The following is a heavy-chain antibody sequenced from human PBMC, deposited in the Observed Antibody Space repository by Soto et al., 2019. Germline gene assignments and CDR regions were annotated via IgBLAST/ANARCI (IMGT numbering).Heavy chain of an antibody. CDR2: ISSSSYI. J-gene: IGHJ4*02. D-gene: IGHD6-6*01. V-gene: IGHV3-21*01. CDR1: GFTFSSYS. CDR3: ARDSPIAAPYYFDY. Sequence: GGSLRLSCAASGFTFSSYSMNWVRQAPGKGLEWVSSISSSSYIYYADSVKGRFTISRDNAKNSLYLQMNSLRAEDTAVYYCARDSPIAAPYYFDYWGQGTLVTVSS.